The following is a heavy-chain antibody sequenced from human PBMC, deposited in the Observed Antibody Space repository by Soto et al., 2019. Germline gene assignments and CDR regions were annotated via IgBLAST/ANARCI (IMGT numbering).Heavy chain of an antibody. V-gene: IGHV3-21*01. J-gene: IGHJ3*02. Sequence: EVQLVESGGGLVKPGGSLRLSCAASGFTFSSYSMNWVRQAPGKGLEWVSSISSSSSYIYYADSVKGRFTISRDNAKNSLYLKMNSLRAEDTAVYYCARAGWAYSYGYPDAFDIWGQGTMVTVSS. D-gene: IGHD5-18*01. CDR2: ISSSSSYI. CDR3: ARAGWAYSYGYPDAFDI. CDR1: GFTFSSYS.